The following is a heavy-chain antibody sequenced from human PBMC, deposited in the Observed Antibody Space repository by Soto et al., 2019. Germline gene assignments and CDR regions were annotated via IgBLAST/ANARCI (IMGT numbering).Heavy chain of an antibody. J-gene: IGHJ6*02. CDR1: GGSISSGGYY. CDR3: ARDLRHYYDSSGYFYYYYGMDV. CDR2: IYYSGST. Sequence: PSETLSLTCTVSGGSISSGGYYWSWIRQHPGKGLEWIGYIYYSGSTYYNSSLKSRVTISVDTSKNQFSLKLSSVTAADTAVYYCARDLRHYYDSSGYFYYYYGMDVWGQGTTVTVSS. V-gene: IGHV4-31*03. D-gene: IGHD3-22*01.